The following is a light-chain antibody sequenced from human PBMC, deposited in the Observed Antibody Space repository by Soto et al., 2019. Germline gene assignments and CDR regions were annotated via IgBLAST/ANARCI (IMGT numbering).Light chain of an antibody. CDR2: DAS. CDR3: QQRSDWLT. Sequence: EKVLKNSASALSLYPGERATLSCRASQSLSSYLAWYQQKPGQAPRLLIYDASNRATGIPARFSGSGSGTDFTLTFCILEPEDFAVYYCQQRSDWLTFGGGTKVDI. V-gene: IGKV3-11*01. J-gene: IGKJ4*01. CDR1: QSLSSY.